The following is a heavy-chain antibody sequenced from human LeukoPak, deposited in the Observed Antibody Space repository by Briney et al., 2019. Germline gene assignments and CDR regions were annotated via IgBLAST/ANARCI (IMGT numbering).Heavy chain of an antibody. CDR2: ISTYDGNT. Sequence: ASVKVSCKGSGYTFSSYGISWVRQAPGQGLEWMGWISTYDGNTNYAQKLQGRVTMTTDTSTSTAYMELRSLRSDDTAVYYCARVDEDGFDYWGQGTLVTVSS. CDR3: ARVDEDGFDY. J-gene: IGHJ4*02. V-gene: IGHV1-18*01. CDR1: GYTFSSYG.